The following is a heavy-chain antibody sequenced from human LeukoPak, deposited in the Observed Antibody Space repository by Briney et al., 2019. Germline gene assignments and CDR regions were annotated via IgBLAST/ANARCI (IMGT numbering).Heavy chain of an antibody. CDR2: IYYSGST. J-gene: IGHJ4*02. CDR3: ASPLGYCSGGSCYDY. Sequence: SETLSLTCTVSGGSISSYYWGWIRQPPGKGLEWIGSIYYSGSTYYNPSLKSRVTISVDTSKNQFSLKLSSVTAADTAVCYCASPLGYCSGGSCYDYWGQGTLVTVSS. D-gene: IGHD2-15*01. CDR1: GGSISSYY. V-gene: IGHV4-39*01.